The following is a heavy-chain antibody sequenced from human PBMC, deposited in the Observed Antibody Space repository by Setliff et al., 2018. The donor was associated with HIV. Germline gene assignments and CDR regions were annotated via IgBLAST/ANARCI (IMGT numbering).Heavy chain of an antibody. V-gene: IGHV4-34*01. D-gene: IGHD2-21*01. CDR1: GEPFNGFY. CDR2: VNPTGRP. CDR3: ATTGQGRAYFDF. J-gene: IGHJ4*02. Sequence: LSLTCTVSGEPFNGFYWTWIRQPPGKELEWIGDVNPTGRPNYSPSLKSRVTMSLDTSKNQFSLNLKSVTAADTALYYCATTGQGRAYFDFWGQGSLVTVSS.